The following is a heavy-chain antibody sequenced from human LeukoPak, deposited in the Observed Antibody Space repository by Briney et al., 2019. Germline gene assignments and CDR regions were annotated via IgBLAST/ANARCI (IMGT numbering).Heavy chain of an antibody. CDR1: GGSISSGDYY. Sequence: SQTLSLTCTVSGGSISSGDYYWSWIRQPPGKGLEWIGYIYYTGSTQYNTSLKSRVNISLDTSKNQFSLELSSVTAADTAVYYCARSGYYGSSSWGQGTLVTVSS. CDR2: IYYTGST. D-gene: IGHD3-22*01. V-gene: IGHV4-30-4*01. CDR3: ARSGYYGSSS. J-gene: IGHJ4*02.